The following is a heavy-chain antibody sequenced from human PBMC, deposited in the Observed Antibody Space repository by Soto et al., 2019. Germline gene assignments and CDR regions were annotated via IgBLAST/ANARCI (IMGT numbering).Heavy chain of an antibody. CDR2: ISSSSSSYI. J-gene: IGHJ6*02. V-gene: IGHV3-21*01. CDR1: GFTFSSYS. Sequence: GGSLRLSCAASGFTFSSYSMNWVRQAPGKGLEWVSSISSSSSSYIYYADSVKGRFTISRDNAKNSLYLQMNSLRAEDTAVYYCARMGSQRYYYYGMDVWGQGTTVTVSS. D-gene: IGHD6-25*01. CDR3: ARMGSQRYYYYGMDV.